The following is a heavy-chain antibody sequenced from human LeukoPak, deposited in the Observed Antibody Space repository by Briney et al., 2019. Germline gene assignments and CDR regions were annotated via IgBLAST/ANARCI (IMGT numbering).Heavy chain of an antibody. J-gene: IGHJ4*02. CDR3: ARGLPRYSSSWYVDY. CDR1: GGSFSGYY. V-gene: IGHV4-34*01. D-gene: IGHD6-13*01. Sequence: ASETLSLTCAVYGGSFSGYYWSWIRQPPGKGLEWIGEINHSGSTNYNPSLKSRVTISVDTSKNQFSLKLSSVTAADTAVYYCARGLPRYSSSWYVDYWGQGTLVTVSS. CDR2: INHSGST.